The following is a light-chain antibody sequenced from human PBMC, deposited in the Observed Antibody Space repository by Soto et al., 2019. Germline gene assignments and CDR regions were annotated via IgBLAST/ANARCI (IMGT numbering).Light chain of an antibody. CDR2: DAS. J-gene: IGKJ4*01. CDR1: QSISSW. Sequence: DIQMTQSPSTLSAAVGDRVTITCRASQSISSWLAWYQQKPGKAPNLLIYDASSLETGVPSRFSGSGSGTDFTFTISGLQPEDIATYYCQQYDNLPLTFGGGTKV. CDR3: QQYDNLPLT. V-gene: IGKV1-5*01.